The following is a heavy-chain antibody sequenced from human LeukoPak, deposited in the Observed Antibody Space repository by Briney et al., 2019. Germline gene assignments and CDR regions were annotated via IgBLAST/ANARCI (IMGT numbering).Heavy chain of an antibody. V-gene: IGHV3-11*01. CDR3: ARVVTAIDY. CDR1: RFTFSDYY. D-gene: IGHD2-21*02. Sequence: GGSLRLSCAASRFTFSDYYMSWIRQAPGKGVEGVSYISSSGSTIYYADSVKGRFTISRDNAKNSLYLQTNSLRAEDTAVYYSARVVTAIDYWGQGTLVTVSS. J-gene: IGHJ4*02. CDR2: ISSSGSTI.